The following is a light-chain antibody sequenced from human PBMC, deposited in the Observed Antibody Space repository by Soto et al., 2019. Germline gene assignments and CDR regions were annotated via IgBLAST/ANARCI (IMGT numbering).Light chain of an antibody. CDR1: QSISSW. J-gene: IGKJ5*01. V-gene: IGKV1-5*01. CDR2: DAS. CDR3: QQLSNYPIT. Sequence: DIQMTQSPSTLSASLGDRVTITCRASQSISSWLAWYQQKPGKAPKLLIYDASSLESGVPSRFSGSGSGTEFTLTISSLQPEDFATYYCQQLSNYPITFGQGTRLEIK.